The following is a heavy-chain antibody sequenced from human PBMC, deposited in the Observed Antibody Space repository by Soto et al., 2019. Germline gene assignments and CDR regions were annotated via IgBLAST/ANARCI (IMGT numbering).Heavy chain of an antibody. D-gene: IGHD3-10*01. CDR2: INPKSGNT. CDR3: ARGYYGDSGSSYKKEFDY. J-gene: IGHJ4*02. CDR1: GYTFTSYD. V-gene: IGHV1-8*02. Sequence: ASVKVSCKASGYTFTSYDINWVRQAAGQGLEWMGWINPKSGNTGHAQKFQGRVTMTRDTSVSAVYMELTSLTTEDTAVYYCARGYYGDSGSSYKKEFDYWGQGTQVTVSS.